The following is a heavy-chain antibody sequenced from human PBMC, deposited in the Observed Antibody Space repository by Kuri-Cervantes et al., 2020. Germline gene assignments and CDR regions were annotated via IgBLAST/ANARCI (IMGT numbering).Heavy chain of an antibody. D-gene: IGHD3-10*01. CDR1: GSTFSSYG. J-gene: IGHJ6*02. CDR3: ARDGWVRGVYGMDV. CDR2: ISYDGSNK. V-gene: IGHV3-30*03. Sequence: GESLKISCAASGSTFSSYGMHWVRQAPGKGLEWVAVISYDGSNKYYADSVKGRFTISRDNSKNTLYLQMNSLRAEDTAVYYCARDGWVRGVYGMDVWGQGTTVTVSS.